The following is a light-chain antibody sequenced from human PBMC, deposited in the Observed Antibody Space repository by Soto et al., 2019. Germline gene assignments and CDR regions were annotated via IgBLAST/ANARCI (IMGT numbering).Light chain of an antibody. CDR2: GNS. V-gene: IGLV1-40*01. J-gene: IGLJ2*01. CDR3: QSYDSSLSGYVI. Sequence: QSVLTQQPSVSGAPGQRVTISCTGSSSNIGTPYDVHWYQQLPGTAPKLLIYGNSNRPSGVPDRFSGSKSGTSASLAITGLQAEDEADYYCQSYDSSLSGYVIFGGGTKLTVL. CDR1: SSNIGTPYD.